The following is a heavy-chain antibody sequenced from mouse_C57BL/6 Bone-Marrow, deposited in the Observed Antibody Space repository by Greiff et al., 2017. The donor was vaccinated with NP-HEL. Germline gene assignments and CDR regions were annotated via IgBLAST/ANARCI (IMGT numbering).Heavy chain of an antibody. CDR3: ARRELWGFDV. Sequence: EVQGVESGGGLVKPGGSLKLSCAASGFTFSSYTMSWVRQTPEKRLEWVATISGGGGNTYYPDSVKGRFTISRDNAKNTLYLQMSSLRSEDTALYYCARRELWGFDVWGTGTTVTVSS. V-gene: IGHV5-9*01. CDR2: ISGGGGNT. D-gene: IGHD1-1*02. CDR1: GFTFSSYT. J-gene: IGHJ1*03.